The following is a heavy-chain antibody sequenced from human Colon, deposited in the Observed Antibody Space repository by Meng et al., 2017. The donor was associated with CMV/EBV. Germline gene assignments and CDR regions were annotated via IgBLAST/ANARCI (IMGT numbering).Heavy chain of an antibody. V-gene: IGHV3-48*03. D-gene: IGHD2-2*01. CDR3: AREIVPAATLYYYGMDV. CDR1: GFTFSTYE. CDR2: ISSSGSTI. Sequence: GESLKISCAASGFTFSTYEIDWVRQAPGKGLEWISYISSSGSTIYYADSVKGRFTISRDNAKNSLYLQMNSLRAEDTAVYYCAREIVPAATLYYYGMDVWGQGTTVTVSS. J-gene: IGHJ6*02.